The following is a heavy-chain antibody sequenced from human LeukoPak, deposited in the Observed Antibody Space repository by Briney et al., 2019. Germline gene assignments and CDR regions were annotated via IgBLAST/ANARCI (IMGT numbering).Heavy chain of an antibody. Sequence: PGGSLRLSCVVSGFTLSSNYMSWVGQAPGKGLEWVSVIYSGGSTNYADSVKGRFTISRDNSKNTLYLQMNSLRAEDTAVYYCARDPVAPIKFDYWGQGTLVTVSS. D-gene: IGHD2-15*01. J-gene: IGHJ4*02. CDR2: IYSGGST. CDR1: GFTLSSNY. V-gene: IGHV3-66*01. CDR3: ARDPVAPIKFDY.